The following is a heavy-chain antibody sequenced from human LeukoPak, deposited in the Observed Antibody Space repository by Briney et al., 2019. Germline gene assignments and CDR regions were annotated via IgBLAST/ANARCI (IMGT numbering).Heavy chain of an antibody. CDR3: AKNGQSGFSFDP. Sequence: SETLPLTCAVYGGSFSGYYWSWIRQPPGKGLEWIGEINHSGSTNYNPSLKSRVTISVDTSKNQFSLKLNSVTAADTAVYYCAKNGQSGFSFDPWGQGTLVTVSS. CDR1: GGSFSGYY. D-gene: IGHD3-3*01. J-gene: IGHJ5*02. CDR2: INHSGST. V-gene: IGHV4-34*01.